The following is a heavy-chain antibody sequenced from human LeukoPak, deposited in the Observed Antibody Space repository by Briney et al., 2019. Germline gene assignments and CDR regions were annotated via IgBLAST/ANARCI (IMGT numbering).Heavy chain of an antibody. J-gene: IGHJ5*02. CDR2: VHPNTGNT. D-gene: IGHD1-14*01. Sequence: ASVKVSCKTSGYPFTTYEINWVRQAAGQGLEWMGWVHPNTGNTAYAQRFQGRVTMTRDTSISSAYMELSSLTSNDTAVYFCARGPRNDPWGQGTLVTVSS. CDR1: GYPFTTYE. CDR3: ARGPRNDP. V-gene: IGHV1-8*01.